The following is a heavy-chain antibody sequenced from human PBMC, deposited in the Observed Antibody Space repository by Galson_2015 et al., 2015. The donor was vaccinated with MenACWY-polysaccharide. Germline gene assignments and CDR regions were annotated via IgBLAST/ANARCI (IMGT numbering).Heavy chain of an antibody. J-gene: IGHJ5*02. CDR2: INGDGRAT. Sequence: SLRLSCAASGFTLSTYWMHWVRQGPGKGLVWVSRINGDGRATSYAGSVKGRFTISRDNTKNTLYLEMNSLRAEDTAVYYFARAGGKCCRRGNCFFNWFDLCGQGTLATVTS. V-gene: IGHV3-74*01. CDR1: GFTLSTYW. D-gene: IGHD2-15*01. CDR3: ARAGGKCCRRGNCFFNWFDL.